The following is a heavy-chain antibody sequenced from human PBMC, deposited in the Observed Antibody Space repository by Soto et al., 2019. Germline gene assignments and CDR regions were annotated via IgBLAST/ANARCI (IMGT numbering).Heavy chain of an antibody. CDR1: GGSISSGDYY. Sequence: SETLSLTCTVSGGSISSGDYYWSWIRQPPGKGLEGIGYIYYSGSTNYNPSLKSRVTISVDTSKNQFSLKLSSVTAADTAVYYCARATVTTDIFDYWGQGTLVTVSS. V-gene: IGHV4-61*08. CDR2: IYYSGST. J-gene: IGHJ4*02. D-gene: IGHD4-17*01. CDR3: ARATVTTDIFDY.